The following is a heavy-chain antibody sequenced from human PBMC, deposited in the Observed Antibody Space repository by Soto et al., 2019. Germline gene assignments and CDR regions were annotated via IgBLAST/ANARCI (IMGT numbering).Heavy chain of an antibody. CDR3: ARAGKLVDYWSGYGMDDAFDI. CDR2: MNPNSGNT. Sequence: ASVKVSCKASGYTFTSYDINWVRQATGQGLEWMGWMNPNSGNTGYAQKFQGRVTMTRNTSISTAYMELSSLRSEDTAVYYCARAGKLVDYWSGYGMDDAFDIWG. V-gene: IGHV1-8*01. J-gene: IGHJ3*02. CDR1: GYTFTSYD. D-gene: IGHD3-3*01.